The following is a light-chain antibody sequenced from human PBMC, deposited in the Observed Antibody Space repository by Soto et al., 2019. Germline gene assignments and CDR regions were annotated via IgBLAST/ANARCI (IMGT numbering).Light chain of an antibody. J-gene: IGLJ2*01. CDR1: NSDVGTYNY. CDR3: CSYAGSSSFRVL. V-gene: IGLV2-11*01. Sequence: QSALTQPRSVSGSLGQSVTISCTGTNSDVGTYNYVSWYQQHPGKAPKLIIYDVTKRPSGVPDRFSGSKSGNTASLIISGLQAADEAEYYCCCCSYAGSSSFRVLFGGGTQLTVL. CDR2: DVT.